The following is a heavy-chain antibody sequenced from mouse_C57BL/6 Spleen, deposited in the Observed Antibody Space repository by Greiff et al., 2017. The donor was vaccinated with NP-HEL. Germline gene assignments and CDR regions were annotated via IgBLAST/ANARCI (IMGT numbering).Heavy chain of an antibody. CDR2: ISYDGSN. Sequence: DVKLQESGPGLVKPSQSLSLTCSVTGYSITSGYYWNWIRQFPGNKLEWMGYISYDGSNNYNPSLKNRISITRDTSKNQFFLKLNSVTTEDTATYYCARDGNYEYFDVWGTGTTVTVSS. CDR3: ARDGNYEYFDV. V-gene: IGHV3-6*01. J-gene: IGHJ1*03. CDR1: GYSITSGYY. D-gene: IGHD2-1*01.